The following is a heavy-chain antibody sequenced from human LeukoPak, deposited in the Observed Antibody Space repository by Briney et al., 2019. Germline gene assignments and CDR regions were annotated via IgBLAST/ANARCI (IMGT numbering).Heavy chain of an antibody. CDR2: VRKDATEK. CDR3: AKRSGPNSGPFDS. D-gene: IGHD1-1*01. J-gene: IGHJ4*02. Sequence: GGSLTLSCAASGFIFTEYGMYWVRQAPGKGLEWVAFVRKDATEKKYADSVEGRFTISRDDSENTVYLKMNNQRVDDTAVYYCAKRSGPNSGPFDSWGQGTPVIVSP. V-gene: IGHV3-30*02. CDR1: GFIFTEYG.